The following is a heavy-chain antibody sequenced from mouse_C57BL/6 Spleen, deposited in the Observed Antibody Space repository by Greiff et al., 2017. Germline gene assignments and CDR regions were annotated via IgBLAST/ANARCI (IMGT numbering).Heavy chain of an antibody. Sequence: VQLVESGPELVKPGASVKISCKASGYAFSSSWMNWVKQRPGKGLEWIGRIYPGDGDTNYNGKFKGKATLTADKSSSTAYMQLSSLTSEDSAVYFGARSIYYGNYVRAMDDWGQGTSVTVSS. CDR2: IYPGDGDT. D-gene: IGHD2-1*01. V-gene: IGHV1-82*01. CDR3: ARSIYYGNYVRAMDD. CDR1: GYAFSSSW. J-gene: IGHJ4*01.